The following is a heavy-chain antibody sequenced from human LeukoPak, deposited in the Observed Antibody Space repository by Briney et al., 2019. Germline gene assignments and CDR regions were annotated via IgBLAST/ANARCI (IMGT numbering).Heavy chain of an antibody. J-gene: IGHJ3*01. Sequence: GSLSLSCATSGFTFSSYTMNWVRQAPGRGLEWISSILSDSGTTIHYADSVKGRFTISRDNAKNSLSLQMKSLRVEDTAVYYCVRGTSHPVWGQGTTVTVSS. V-gene: IGHV3-48*04. CDR2: ILSDSGTTI. CDR1: GFTFSSYT. D-gene: IGHD1-14*01. CDR3: VRGTSHPV.